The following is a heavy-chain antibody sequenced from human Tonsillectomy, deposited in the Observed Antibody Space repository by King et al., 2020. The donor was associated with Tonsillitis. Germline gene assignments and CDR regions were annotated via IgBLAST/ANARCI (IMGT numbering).Heavy chain of an antibody. J-gene: IGHJ6*02. D-gene: IGHD6-13*01. CDR1: GFTFRSYG. CDR3: AKAKSAVAAADYGMDV. Sequence: HLVESGGCVVPPGGSLRLSCAASGFTFRSYGMHWVRQAPGKGLEWVAFIRYDGSNKYYVDHVKGRFTISRDNSKNTLYLQMNSLRAEDTAMYYCAKAKSAVAAADYGMDVWGQGTTVTVSS. CDR2: IRYDGSNK. V-gene: IGHV3-30*02.